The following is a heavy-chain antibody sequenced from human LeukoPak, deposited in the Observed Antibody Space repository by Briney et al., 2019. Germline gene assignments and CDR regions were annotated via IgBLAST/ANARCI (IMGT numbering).Heavy chain of an antibody. CDR2: IYYSGST. CDR1: GGSISSGGYY. CDR3: ASGITQHYYYGMDV. V-gene: IGHV4-31*03. Sequence: PSETLSLTCTVSGGSISSGGYYWSWIRQHPGKGLEWIGYIYYSGSTYYNPSLKSRVTISVDTSKNQFSLKLSSVTAADTAVYYCASGITQHYYYGMDVWGQGTTVTVSS. J-gene: IGHJ6*02. D-gene: IGHD1-14*01.